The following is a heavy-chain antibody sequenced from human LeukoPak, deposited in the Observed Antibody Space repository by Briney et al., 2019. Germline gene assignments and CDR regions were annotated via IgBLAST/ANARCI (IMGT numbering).Heavy chain of an antibody. D-gene: IGHD6-13*01. CDR3: ARGQQLVRTEYYFDY. V-gene: IGHV1-2*02. CDR2: INPNSGGA. Sequence: ASVKVSCKASGYSFTGYYMHWVRHAPGQGLEWMGWINPNSGGANYAQKFQGRVTMTRDTSISTAYMELSRLRSDDTAVYYCARGQQLVRTEYYFDYWGQGTLVTVSS. CDR1: GYSFTGYY. J-gene: IGHJ4*02.